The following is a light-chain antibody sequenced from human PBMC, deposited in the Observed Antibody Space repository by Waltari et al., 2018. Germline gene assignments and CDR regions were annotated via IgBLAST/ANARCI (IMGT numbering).Light chain of an antibody. J-gene: IGLJ2*01. CDR3: QSYDSSLSGVV. V-gene: IGLV1-40*01. CDR2: GDT. Sequence: QSVLTQPPSVSGAPGQRVTISCAGSSSNIGAGYDVHWYKQLPGTAPKLLIAGDTNRPSGVPDRFSGSKSGTSASLAITGLQAEDEADYDCQSYDSSLSGVVLGGGTKLTVL. CDR1: SSNIGAGYD.